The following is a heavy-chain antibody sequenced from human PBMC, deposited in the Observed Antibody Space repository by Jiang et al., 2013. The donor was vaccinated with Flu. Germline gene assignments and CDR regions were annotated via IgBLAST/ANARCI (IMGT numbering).Heavy chain of an antibody. Sequence: QTLSLTCTVSGGSISSGGYYWSWIRQHPGKGLEWIGYIYYSGSTYYNPSLKSRVTISVDTSKNQFSLKLSSVTAADTAVYYCARRPPFTLITTDAFDIWGQGTMVTVSS. CDR2: IYYSGST. CDR1: GGSISSGGYY. V-gene: IGHV4-31*03. CDR3: ARRPPFTLITTDAFDI. D-gene: IGHD3-22*01. J-gene: IGHJ3*02.